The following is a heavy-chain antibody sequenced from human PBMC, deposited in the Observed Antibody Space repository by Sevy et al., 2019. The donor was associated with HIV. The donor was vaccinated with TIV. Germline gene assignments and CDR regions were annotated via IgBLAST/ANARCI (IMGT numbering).Heavy chain of an antibody. CDR1: GFTFSSYD. V-gene: IGHV3-48*03. CDR2: ISSSGSSI. D-gene: IGHD3-22*01. Sequence: GGSLRLSCTASGFTFSSYDMNWVRQAPGKGPEWVSKISSSGSSIYYADSVKGRFTISRDNAKNSLNLQMNSLRADDTAVYYCAKVLNPALESMMEVTVRSLKGFDVWGQGTMVTVSS. J-gene: IGHJ3*01. CDR3: AKVLNPALESMMEVTVRSLKGFDV.